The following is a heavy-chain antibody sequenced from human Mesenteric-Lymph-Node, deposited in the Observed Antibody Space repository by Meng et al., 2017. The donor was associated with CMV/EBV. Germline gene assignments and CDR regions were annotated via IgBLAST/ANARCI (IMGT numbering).Heavy chain of an antibody. CDR2: IKSKTDGGTT. D-gene: IGHD2-2*02. J-gene: IGHJ4*02. Sequence: GGSLRLSCAASGFTFSNAWMSWVRQAPGKGLEWVGRIKSKTDGGTTDYAAPVKGRFTISRDDSKNTLYLQMNSLKTEDTAVYYCTTAYCSSTSCYREGAGWGQGTLVTVSS. CDR3: TTAYCSSTSCYREGAG. V-gene: IGHV3-15*01. CDR1: GFTFSNAW.